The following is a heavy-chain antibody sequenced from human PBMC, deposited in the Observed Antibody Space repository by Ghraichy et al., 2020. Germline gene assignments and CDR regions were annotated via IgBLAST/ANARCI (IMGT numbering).Heavy chain of an antibody. J-gene: IGHJ4*02. D-gene: IGHD3-22*01. CDR2: IYYSGST. Sequence: SETRSLTCTVSGGSISSSSYYWGWIRQPPGKGLEWIGSIYYSGSTYYNPSLKSRVTISVDTSKNQFSLKLSSVTAADTAVYYCARDVKDSSGYYLDYWGQGTLVTVSS. V-gene: IGHV4-39*07. CDR1: GGSISSSSYY. CDR3: ARDVKDSSGYYLDY.